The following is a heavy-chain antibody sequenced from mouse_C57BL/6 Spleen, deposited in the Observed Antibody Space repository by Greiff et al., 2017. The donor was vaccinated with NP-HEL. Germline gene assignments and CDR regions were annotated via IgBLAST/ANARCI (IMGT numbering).Heavy chain of an antibody. CDR1: GYTFTDYN. V-gene: IGHV1-18*01. D-gene: IGHD2-5*01. J-gene: IGHJ3*01. Sequence: VQLQQSGPELVKPGASVKIPCKASGYTFTDYNMDWVKQSPGKSLEWIGDINPNNGGTIYNQKFKGKATLTVDKSSSTAYRELRSLTSEDTAVYYCARGNSNYVAWFAYWGQGTLVTVSA. CDR3: ARGNSNYVAWFAY. CDR2: INPNNGGT.